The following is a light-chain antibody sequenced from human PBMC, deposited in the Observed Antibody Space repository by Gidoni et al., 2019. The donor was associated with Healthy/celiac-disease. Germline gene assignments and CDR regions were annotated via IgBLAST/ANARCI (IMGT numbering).Light chain of an antibody. Sequence: DIQMPPSPSSMSASVGDRVTITCRASQSISSYLNWYQQKPGKAPKLLIYAASSLQIGVPSRFSGSGSGTDFTLTIRSLQPEDVATYYCQQSYSTPMYTFXXXTKLEIK. J-gene: IGKJ2*01. CDR1: QSISSY. CDR3: QQSYSTPMYT. CDR2: AAS. V-gene: IGKV1-39*01.